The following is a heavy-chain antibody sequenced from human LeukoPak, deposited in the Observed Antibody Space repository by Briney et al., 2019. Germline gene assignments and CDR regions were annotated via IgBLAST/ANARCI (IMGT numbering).Heavy chain of an antibody. Sequence: SETLSLTCSVSGDSINNGSYYWTWLRQPAGKSLEWIGRVYSRGSPNYNSSLKSRVSISMDTSRNQVSLRLSSMTAADTAVYYCARGRNLRVYFDIWGQGTMVTVSS. CDR2: VYSRGSP. V-gene: IGHV4-61*02. D-gene: IGHD1-14*01. CDR3: ARGRNLRVYFDI. CDR1: GDSINNGSYY. J-gene: IGHJ3*02.